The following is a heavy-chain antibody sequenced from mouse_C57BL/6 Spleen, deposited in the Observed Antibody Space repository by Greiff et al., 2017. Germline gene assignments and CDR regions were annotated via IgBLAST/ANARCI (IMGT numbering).Heavy chain of an antibody. V-gene: IGHV5-16*01. CDR2: INYDGSST. D-gene: IGHD2-3*01. Sequence: EVNLVESEGGLVQPGSSMKLSCTASGFTFIDYYMAWVRQVPEKGLEWVANINYDGSSTYYLDSLKSRFIISRDNAKNILYLQMSSLKSEDTATYYCARSDGYYWFAYWGQGTLVTVSA. CDR1: GFTFIDYY. CDR3: ARSDGYYWFAY. J-gene: IGHJ3*01.